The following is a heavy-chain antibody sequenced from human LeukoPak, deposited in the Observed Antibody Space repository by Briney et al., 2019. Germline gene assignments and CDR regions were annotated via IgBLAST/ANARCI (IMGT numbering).Heavy chain of an antibody. Sequence: GASVKVSCKASGYTFTSYYMHWVRQAPGQGLEWMGWINPNSGGTNYAQKFQGRVTMTRDTSISTAYMELSRLRSDDTAVYYCASGRRDGYNWKFPGVWFDPWGQGTLVTVSS. V-gene: IGHV1-2*02. CDR3: ASGRRDGYNWKFPGVWFDP. D-gene: IGHD5-24*01. J-gene: IGHJ5*02. CDR1: GYTFTSYY. CDR2: INPNSGGT.